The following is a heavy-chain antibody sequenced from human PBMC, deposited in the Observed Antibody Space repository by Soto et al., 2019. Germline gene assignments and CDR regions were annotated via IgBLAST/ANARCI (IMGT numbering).Heavy chain of an antibody. V-gene: IGHV1-18*01. CDR1: GYTFTSYG. CDR3: AGSYYYDSSGYIFPLFS. D-gene: IGHD3-22*01. Sequence: ASVKVSCKASGYTFTSYGISWVRQAPGQGLEWMGRISAYNGNTNYAQKLQGRVTMTTDTSTSTAYMELRSLRSDDTAVYYCAGSYYYDSSGYIFPLFSWGQRTLVTVSS. J-gene: IGHJ4*02. CDR2: ISAYNGNT.